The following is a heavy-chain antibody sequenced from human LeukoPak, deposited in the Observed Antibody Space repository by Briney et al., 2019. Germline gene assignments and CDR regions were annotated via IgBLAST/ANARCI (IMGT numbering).Heavy chain of an antibody. J-gene: IGHJ5*02. Sequence: SQTLSLTCTVSGGSISSGGYYWSWIRQHPGKGLEWIGYIYYSGSTYYNPSLKSRVTISVDTSKNQFSLRLSSVTAADTAVYYCARVPDFNNWNDWFDPWGQGTLVTVSS. CDR2: IYYSGST. CDR1: GGSISSGGYY. D-gene: IGHD1-20*01. CDR3: ARVPDFNNWNDWFDP. V-gene: IGHV4-31*03.